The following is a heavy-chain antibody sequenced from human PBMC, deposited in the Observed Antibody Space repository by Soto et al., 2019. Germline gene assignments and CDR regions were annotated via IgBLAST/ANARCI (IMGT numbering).Heavy chain of an antibody. V-gene: IGHV2-5*02. CDR3: AHRPYNTNDQGDWFDP. J-gene: IGHJ5*02. CDR2: IYWDDYK. CDR1: GFSLSTSGVG. D-gene: IGHD1-1*01. Sequence: QITLKESGPTLVKPTQTLTLTCTFSGFSLSTSGVGVGWIRQPPGKALEWLGLIYWDDYKSYSPALKTRLTISKDISKKQVVLTTTNMDPVDTATYYCAHRPYNTNDQGDWFDPWGQGILVTVSS.